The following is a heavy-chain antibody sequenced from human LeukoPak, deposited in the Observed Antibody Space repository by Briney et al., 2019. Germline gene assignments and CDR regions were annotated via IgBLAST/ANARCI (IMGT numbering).Heavy chain of an antibody. D-gene: IGHD4-17*01. CDR3: ATSSGGYGDYVFDF. V-gene: IGHV3-53*01. J-gene: IGHJ4*02. CDR2: LYSAGST. CDR1: GFTVSSNH. Sequence: GGSLRLSCAASGFTVSSNHMSWVRQTPRKGLEWVSILYSAGSTFYADSVKGRFTISRDNSKNTLYLQMNSLRAEDTAIYYCATSSGGYGDYVFDFWGQGTLVTVSS.